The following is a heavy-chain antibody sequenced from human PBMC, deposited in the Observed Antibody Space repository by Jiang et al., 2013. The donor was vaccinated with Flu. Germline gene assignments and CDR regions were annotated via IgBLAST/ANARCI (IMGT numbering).Heavy chain of an antibody. Sequence: GVEWVAVISFDGNNKHYADSVKGRFTISRDNSNNTVSLHMNRLRLEDTAVYYCAKDLTLYCGGDCSVFDYWGRGTLVTVSS. CDR3: AKDLTLYCGGDCSVFDY. CDR2: ISFDGNNK. D-gene: IGHD2-21*01. J-gene: IGHJ4*02. V-gene: IGHV3-30*18.